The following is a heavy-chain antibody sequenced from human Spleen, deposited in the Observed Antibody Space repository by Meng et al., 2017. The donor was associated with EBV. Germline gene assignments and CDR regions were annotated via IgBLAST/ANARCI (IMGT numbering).Heavy chain of an antibody. CDR2: LPSDGGNT. Sequence: VRLVGWGEGVGPPGGSLGLTCGAYGFTFSGYGRFLVRQSPGKGPEWVAILPSDGGNTHYSDSVKGRLTISRDNSKKTLYLQMNSLRAEDTAVYYCARDLSGRFDPWGRGTLVTVSS. V-gene: IGHV3-30*03. CDR3: ARDLSGRFDP. J-gene: IGHJ5*02. D-gene: IGHD1-26*01. CDR1: GFTFSGYG.